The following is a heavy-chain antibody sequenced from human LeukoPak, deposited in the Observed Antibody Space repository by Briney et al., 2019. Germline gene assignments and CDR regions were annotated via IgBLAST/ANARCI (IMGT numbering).Heavy chain of an antibody. V-gene: IGHV4-30-4*08. J-gene: IGHJ6*03. CDR1: GGSISSGDYY. CDR3: ARAYCSSTSCYTDYYYMDV. Sequence: SETLSLTRTVSGGSISSGDYYSSWIRQPRGKGLEWIGYIYYSGSTYYKPSLKSRVTISVDTSKNQYSLKLSSVTAADTAVYYYARAYCSSTSCYTDYYYMDVWGKGTTVTVSS. CDR2: IYYSGST. D-gene: IGHD2-2*02.